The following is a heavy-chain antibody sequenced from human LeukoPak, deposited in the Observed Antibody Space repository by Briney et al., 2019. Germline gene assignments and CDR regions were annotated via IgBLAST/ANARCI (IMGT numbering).Heavy chain of an antibody. D-gene: IGHD2-2*01. V-gene: IGHV1-2*02. CDR3: ARVPAPHIVVVPAAIAVLDY. Sequence: ASVKVSCKASGYTFTGYYMHWVRQAPGQGLEGMGWINPNSGGTNYAQKFQGRVTMTRDTSISTAYMELSRLRSDDTAVYYCARVPAPHIVVVPAAIAVLDYWGQGTLVTVSS. CDR1: GYTFTGYY. J-gene: IGHJ4*02. CDR2: INPNSGGT.